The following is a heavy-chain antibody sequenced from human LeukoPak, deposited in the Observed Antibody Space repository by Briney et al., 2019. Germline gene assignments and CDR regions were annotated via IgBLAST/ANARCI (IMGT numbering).Heavy chain of an antibody. CDR2: MRSSGYNI. D-gene: IGHD3-10*01. Sequence: GVSLRLSCAASGFIFNTYSMIWVRQAPGKGLEWVSDMRSSGYNIHYADSVKGRFTISRDNAKNSLFLQMNSLRDEDTAVYHCARWVGSGLGESWFDPWGQGTLVTVSS. V-gene: IGHV3-48*02. J-gene: IGHJ5*02. CDR1: GFIFNTYS. CDR3: ARWVGSGLGESWFDP.